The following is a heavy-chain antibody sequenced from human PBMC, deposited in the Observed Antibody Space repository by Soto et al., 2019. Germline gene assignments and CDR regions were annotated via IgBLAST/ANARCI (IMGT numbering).Heavy chain of an antibody. V-gene: IGHV3-66*01. J-gene: IGHJ6*04. CDR1: GFTVSSKY. Sequence: EVQLVESGGGLVQPGWSLRLSCAASGFTVSSKYMTWFRQAPGKGLEWVSLIQSGGTKYYADSVKRRFTISRDTSENTLHLQMDSLRVEDTAVYYCAREDVLCDGGRCYGIPLDFWGKGTTVTVSS. CDR2: IQSGGTK. D-gene: IGHD2-15*01. CDR3: AREDVLCDGGRCYGIPLDF.